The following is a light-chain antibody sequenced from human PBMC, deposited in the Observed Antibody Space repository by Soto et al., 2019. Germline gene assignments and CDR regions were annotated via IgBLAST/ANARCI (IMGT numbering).Light chain of an antibody. CDR3: QQLLSYPIT. V-gene: IGKV1-9*01. CDR2: AAS. CDR1: QAIDSW. J-gene: IGKJ5*01. Sequence: DIQMTQSPSSVSASVGDRVTITCRASQAIDSWLAWYQQKPGKAPKLLIYAASTLQSGVPLRFSGSGSGTSFTLTISSLQPEDFATYYCQQLLSYPITFGQGTRLEIK.